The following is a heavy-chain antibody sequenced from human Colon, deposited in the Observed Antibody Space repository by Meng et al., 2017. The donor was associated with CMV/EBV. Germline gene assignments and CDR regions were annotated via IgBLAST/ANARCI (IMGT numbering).Heavy chain of an antibody. CDR1: GFTFSNYA. J-gene: IGHJ4*02. Sequence: GESLKISCEGSGFTFSNYAMSWVRQAPGKGLEWLSVISGGGTTTYYADSVKGRLTISRDNSKNTVYLQMNSLEAEDTALYYCAKGREYIDFWSGFTWGQGTLVTVSS. CDR2: ISGGGTTT. V-gene: IGHV3-23*01. D-gene: IGHD3-3*01. CDR3: AKGREYIDFWSGFT.